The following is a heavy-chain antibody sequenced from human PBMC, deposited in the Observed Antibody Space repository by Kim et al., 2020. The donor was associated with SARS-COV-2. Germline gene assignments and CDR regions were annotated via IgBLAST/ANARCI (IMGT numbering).Heavy chain of an antibody. D-gene: IGHD3-10*01. V-gene: IGHV3-23*01. J-gene: IGHJ6*02. Sequence: AESVKGRFTISRDNSKNTLYLQMNSLRAEDTALYYCAKDWAPGDYYGMDVWGQGTTVTVSS. CDR3: AKDWAPGDYYGMDV.